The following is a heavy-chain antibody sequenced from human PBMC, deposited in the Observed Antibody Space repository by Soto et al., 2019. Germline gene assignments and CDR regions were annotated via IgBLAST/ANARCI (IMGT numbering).Heavy chain of an antibody. V-gene: IGHV4-30-4*01. Sequence: QVQLQESGPGLVKPSQTLSLTCTVSGGPMNRVHDYWTWIRQSPGKGLEWIGFISYSGSTSYNTSLKGRINLSLDVSKKQFALKLTSVTAADTAVYYCTRGRSFTIFGVIRPQHWFETWGQGILVTVAS. CDR3: TRGRSFTIFGVIRPQHWFET. D-gene: IGHD3-3*01. CDR1: GGPMNRVHDY. CDR2: ISYSGST. J-gene: IGHJ5*02.